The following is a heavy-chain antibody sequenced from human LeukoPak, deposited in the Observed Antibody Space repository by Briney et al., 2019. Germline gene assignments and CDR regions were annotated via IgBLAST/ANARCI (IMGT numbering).Heavy chain of an antibody. CDR3: ARIRDGYNDAYDI. Sequence: ASVKVSCKASGYTFTKSYIHWVRQAPGQRLEWMGLINPGGDNTKYAQNFQGRVTMTSDTSARTVYMELGSLRSEDTAIYYCARIRDGYNDAYDIWGQGTVVTVPS. V-gene: IGHV1-46*01. CDR2: INPGGDNT. CDR1: GYTFTKSY. J-gene: IGHJ3*02. D-gene: IGHD5-24*01.